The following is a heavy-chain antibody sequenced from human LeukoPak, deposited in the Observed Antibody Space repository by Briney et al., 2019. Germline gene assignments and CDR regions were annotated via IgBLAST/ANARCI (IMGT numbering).Heavy chain of an antibody. D-gene: IGHD3-10*01. CDR3: ARDHHDSGSYVPFDY. CDR1: GGSISSSSYY. V-gene: IGHV4-39*07. Sequence: PSETLSLTCTVSGGSISSSSYYWGWIRQPPGKGLEWIGSIYYSGSTYYNPSLKSRVTISVDTSKNQFSLKLSSVTAADTAVYYCARDHHDSGSYVPFDYWGQGTLVTVSS. CDR2: IYYSGST. J-gene: IGHJ4*02.